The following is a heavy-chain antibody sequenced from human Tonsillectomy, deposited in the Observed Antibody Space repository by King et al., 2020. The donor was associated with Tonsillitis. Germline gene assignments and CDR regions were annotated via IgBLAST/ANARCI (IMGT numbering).Heavy chain of an antibody. CDR1: GFTFDDYI. Sequence: VQLVESGGVVVQPGGSLRLSCAASGFTFDDYIMHWVRQAPGRGLEWVSLISWDGGSTYYADSVKGRFTITRDNSKNSLYLQMNSLRTEDTALYYCAKGGRPTDAFDIWGQGTMVTVSS. J-gene: IGHJ3*02. CDR2: ISWDGGST. V-gene: IGHV3-43*01. CDR3: AKGGRPTDAFDI.